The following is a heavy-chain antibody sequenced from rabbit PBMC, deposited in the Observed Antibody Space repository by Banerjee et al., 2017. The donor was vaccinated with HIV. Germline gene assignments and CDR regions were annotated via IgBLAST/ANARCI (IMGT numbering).Heavy chain of an antibody. D-gene: IGHD1-1*01. CDR1: GFSFSNKYV. CDR2: IYAGSSGST. J-gene: IGHJ4*01. Sequence: QEQLEESGGDLVKPEGSLTLTCTASGFSFSNKYVMCWVRQAPGKGLEWIGCIYAGSSGSTYYASWVNGRFSISRSTSLNTVDLEMTSLTAADTATYFCARSYTGGSGPLYYFNLWGPGTLVTVS. CDR3: ARSYTGGSGPLYYFNL. V-gene: IGHV1S45*01.